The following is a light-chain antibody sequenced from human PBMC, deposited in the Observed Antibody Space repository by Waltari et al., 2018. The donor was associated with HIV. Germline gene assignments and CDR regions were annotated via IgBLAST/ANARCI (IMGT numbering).Light chain of an antibody. J-gene: IGKJ1*01. CDR2: EAT. CDR1: QNIGYW. Sequence: DIQMTQPPSTLSASVGETVPITCQASQNIGYWLAWYQQKPGKAPNLLIYEATNLESGVPSRFSGSGSGTEFTLTISSLQPDDFATYFCQQYGSYSWTFGQGTKVEIK. V-gene: IGKV1-5*03. CDR3: QQYGSYSWT.